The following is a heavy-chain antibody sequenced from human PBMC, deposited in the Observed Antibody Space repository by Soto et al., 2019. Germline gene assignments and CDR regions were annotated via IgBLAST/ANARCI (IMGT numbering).Heavy chain of an antibody. D-gene: IGHD3-10*01. Sequence: VESLKISCKGSGYSFTSYWIGWVRQMPGKGLEWMGIIYPGDSDTRYSPSFQGQVTISADKSISTAYLQWSSLKASDTAMYYCARLKGSGSYLPYYYYGMDVWGQGTTVTVSS. V-gene: IGHV5-51*01. CDR2: IYPGDSDT. CDR3: ARLKGSGSYLPYYYYGMDV. J-gene: IGHJ6*02. CDR1: GYSFTSYW.